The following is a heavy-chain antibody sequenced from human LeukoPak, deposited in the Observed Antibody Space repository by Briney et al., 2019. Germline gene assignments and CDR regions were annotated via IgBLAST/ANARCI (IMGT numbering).Heavy chain of an antibody. J-gene: IGHJ3*02. Sequence: GGSLRLSCAASGFTFSSYSMTWVRQAPGKGLEWVSSISSSSSYIYYADSVKGRFTISRDNAKNSLYLQMNSLRAEDTAVYYCARDGTSDAFDIWGQGTMVTVSS. CDR2: ISSSSSYI. CDR1: GFTFSSYS. V-gene: IGHV3-21*01. CDR3: ARDGTSDAFDI.